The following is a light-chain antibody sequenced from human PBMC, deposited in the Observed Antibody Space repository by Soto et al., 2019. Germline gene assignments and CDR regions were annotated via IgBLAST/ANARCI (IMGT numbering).Light chain of an antibody. CDR2: EVS. V-gene: IGLV2-14*01. Sequence: QSVLTQPASVSGSPGQSITISCTGTSSDVGGYKYVSWYQQHPGKSPRLMIYEVSNRPSGVSHRFSGSKSGNTASLTISGLQAEDEADYYCSSYDTSLGGYYVFGTGTKVTVL. J-gene: IGLJ1*01. CDR3: SSYDTSLGGYYV. CDR1: SSDVGGYKY.